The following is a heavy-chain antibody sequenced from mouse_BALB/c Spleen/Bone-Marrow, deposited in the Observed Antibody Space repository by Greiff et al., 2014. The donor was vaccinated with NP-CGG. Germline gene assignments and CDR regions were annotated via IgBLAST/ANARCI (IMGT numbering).Heavy chain of an antibody. Sequence: QVQLQQSGPELVKPGASVRISCKASGYTFTSYYIHWVKQRPGQGLEWIGWIFPGNVNTKYNENLKGKATLTADNSSSTAYMQLSSLTSEDSAVYFCARGTMDYWGQGTSVTVSS. V-gene: IGHV1S56*01. CDR1: GYTFTSYY. J-gene: IGHJ4*01. CDR2: IFPGNVNT. CDR3: ARGTMDY.